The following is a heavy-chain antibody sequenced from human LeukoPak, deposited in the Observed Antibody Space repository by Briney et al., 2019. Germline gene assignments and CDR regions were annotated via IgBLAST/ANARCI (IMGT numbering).Heavy chain of an antibody. CDR2: IIPTFGTA. CDR1: GGTFSSYA. D-gene: IGHD3-22*01. CDR3: ARDSEDYYDSSGRIYWYFDL. Sequence: EASVKVSCKASGGTFSSYAISWVRQAPGQGLEWMGGIIPTFGTANYAQKFQGRVTITADESTSTAYMELSSLRSEDTAVYYCARDSEDYYDSSGRIYWYFDLWGRGTLVTVSS. V-gene: IGHV1-69*01. J-gene: IGHJ2*01.